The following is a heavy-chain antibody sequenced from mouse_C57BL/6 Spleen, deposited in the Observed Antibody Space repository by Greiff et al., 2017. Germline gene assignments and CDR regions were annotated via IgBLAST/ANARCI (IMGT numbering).Heavy chain of an antibody. CDR3: ARGDYSNYGDYFDY. V-gene: IGHV1-26*01. Sequence: VQLQQSGPELVKPGASVKISCKASGYTFTDYYMNWVKQSHGKSLEWIGDINPYNGGTSYNQKFKGKATLTVDKSSSTAYMELRSLTSEDAAVDYCARGDYSNYGDYFDYWGQGTTLTVSS. J-gene: IGHJ2*01. CDR1: GYTFTDYY. D-gene: IGHD2-5*01. CDR2: INPYNGGT.